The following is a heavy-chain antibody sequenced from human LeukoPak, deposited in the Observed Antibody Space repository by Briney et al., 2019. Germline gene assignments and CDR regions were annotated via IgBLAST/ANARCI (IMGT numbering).Heavy chain of an antibody. D-gene: IGHD2-2*02. CDR2: IYYSGST. V-gene: IGHV4-39*07. Sequence: SETLSLTCTVSGGSISSSSYYWGWIRQPPGKGLEWIGSIYYSGSTYYNPSLKSRVTISVDTSKNQFSLKLSSVTAADTAVYYCAREGCSSTSCYRPHFDYWGQGTLVTVSS. CDR1: GGSISSSSYY. CDR3: AREGCSSTSCYRPHFDY. J-gene: IGHJ4*02.